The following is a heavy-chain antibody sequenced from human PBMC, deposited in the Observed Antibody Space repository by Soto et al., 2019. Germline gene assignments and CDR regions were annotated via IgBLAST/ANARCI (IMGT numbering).Heavy chain of an antibody. CDR3: ARDRAVIITMVRGVIPYYYYGMDV. CDR2: IYHSGST. Sequence: PSETLSLTCAVSGGSISSSNWWSWVRQPPGKGLEWSGEIYHSGSTNYNPSLKSQVTISVDKSKNQFSLKLSSVTAADTAVYYCARDRAVIITMVRGVIPYYYYGMDVWGQGTTVTVSS. D-gene: IGHD3-10*01. V-gene: IGHV4-4*02. CDR1: GGSISSSNW. J-gene: IGHJ6*02.